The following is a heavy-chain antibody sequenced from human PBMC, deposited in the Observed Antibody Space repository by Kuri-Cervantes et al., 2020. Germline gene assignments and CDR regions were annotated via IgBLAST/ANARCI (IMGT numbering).Heavy chain of an antibody. Sequence: SVKVSCKAPGGTFSSDAVSWVRQAPGQGLEWMGGIIPIFGTANYAQKFQGRVTITADESTSTAYMELSSLRSEDTAVYYCARARVRAGVIADFDYWGQGTLVTVSS. CDR3: ARARVRAGVIADFDY. J-gene: IGHJ4*02. CDR2: IIPIFGTA. D-gene: IGHD3-16*02. CDR1: GGTFSSDA. V-gene: IGHV1-69*13.